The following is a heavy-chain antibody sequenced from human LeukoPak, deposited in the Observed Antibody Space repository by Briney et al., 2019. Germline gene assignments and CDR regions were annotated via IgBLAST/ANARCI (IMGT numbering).Heavy chain of an antibody. D-gene: IGHD3-22*01. Sequence: PSQTLSLTCTVSGGSISSGSYYWSWIRQPPGKGLEWIGYIYYSGSTNYNPSLKSRVTISVDTSKNQFSLKLSSVTAADTAVYYCARVPPYDRIAFDIWGQGTMVTVSS. J-gene: IGHJ3*02. CDR2: IYYSGST. CDR3: ARVPPYDRIAFDI. V-gene: IGHV4-61*01. CDR1: GGSISSGSYY.